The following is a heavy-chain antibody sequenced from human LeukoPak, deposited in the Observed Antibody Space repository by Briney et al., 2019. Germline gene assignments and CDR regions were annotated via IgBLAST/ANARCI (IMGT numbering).Heavy chain of an antibody. D-gene: IGHD1-26*01. CDR1: GFTLSSYG. CDR3: AKVEVGAPTFADY. CDR2: ISYDGSNK. Sequence: GGSLRLSCAASGFTLSSYGMHWVRQAPGQGLEWVAVISYDGSNKYYADSVKGRFTISRDNSKNTLYLQMNSLRAEDTAVYYCAKVEVGAPTFADYWGQGTLVTVSS. V-gene: IGHV3-30*18. J-gene: IGHJ4*02.